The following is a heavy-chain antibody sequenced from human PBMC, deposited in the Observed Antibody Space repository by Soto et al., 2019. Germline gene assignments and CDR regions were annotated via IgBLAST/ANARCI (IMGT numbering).Heavy chain of an antibody. J-gene: IGHJ4*02. V-gene: IGHV1-18*01. Sequence: ASVKVSCKASGGTFSSYAISWVRQAPGQGLEWMGGIIPIFGNTNYAQKLQGRVTMTTDTSTSTAYMELRSLRSDDTAVYYCAKDSRIAARPSNPWGQGTLVTVSS. D-gene: IGHD6-6*01. CDR3: AKDSRIAARPSNP. CDR2: IIPIFGNT. CDR1: GGTFSSYA.